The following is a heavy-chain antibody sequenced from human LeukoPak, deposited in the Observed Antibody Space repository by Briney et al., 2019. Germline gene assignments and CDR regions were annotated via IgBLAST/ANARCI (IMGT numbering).Heavy chain of an antibody. Sequence: GGSLRLSCAASGFTFSSYAMSWVRQAPGKGLEWVSAISGSGGYTYYADSVKGRFTISRDNSKNTLYLQMNSLRAEDTAVYYCAKDTASSWWYFDLWGRGTLVTVSS. J-gene: IGHJ2*01. D-gene: IGHD5-18*01. CDR2: ISGSGGYT. V-gene: IGHV3-23*01. CDR1: GFTFSSYA. CDR3: AKDTASSWWYFDL.